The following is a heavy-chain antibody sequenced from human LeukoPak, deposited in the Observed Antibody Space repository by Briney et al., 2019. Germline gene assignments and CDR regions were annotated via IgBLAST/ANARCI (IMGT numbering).Heavy chain of an antibody. Sequence: SKTLSLTCAVYGGSFSGYYWSWIRQPPGKGLEWIGEINHSGSTNYNPSLKSRVTISVDTSKNQFSLKLSSVTAAETAVYYCARGRVLWFGEQKVWFDPWGQGALVTVSS. J-gene: IGHJ5*02. CDR1: GGSFSGYY. CDR3: ARGRVLWFGEQKVWFDP. D-gene: IGHD3-10*01. V-gene: IGHV4-34*01. CDR2: INHSGST.